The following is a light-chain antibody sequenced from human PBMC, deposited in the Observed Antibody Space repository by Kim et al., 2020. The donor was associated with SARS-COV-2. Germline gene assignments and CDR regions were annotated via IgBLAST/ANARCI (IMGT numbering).Light chain of an antibody. CDR3: QKYNDWRT. Sequence: EIVMTQSPATLSVSPGERATLSCRASQSVSSNLAWYQQKPGQAPRLLIYGASTRATGIPARFSGSGSETEFTITSSSLQSGDFGIYFCQKYNDWRTFGQGTKVEIK. J-gene: IGKJ1*01. V-gene: IGKV3-15*01. CDR1: QSVSSN. CDR2: GAS.